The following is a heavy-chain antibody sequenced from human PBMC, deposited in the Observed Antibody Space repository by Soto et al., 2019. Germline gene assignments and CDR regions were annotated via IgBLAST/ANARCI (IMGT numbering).Heavy chain of an antibody. V-gene: IGHV3-30*09. J-gene: IGHJ6*02. CDR3: ERDIWVQLEASGMDV. CDR1: SGLTFSRHG. Sequence: GGSLRLSCAASSGLTFSRHGMHWVRQAPGKGLEWVAVISYDGSTKNYADSVKGRFDISRDDSKNTLYLHMTSLRAEDTAVYYCERDIWVQLEASGMDVWGHGTTVTVYS. CDR2: ISYDGSTK. D-gene: IGHD1-1*01.